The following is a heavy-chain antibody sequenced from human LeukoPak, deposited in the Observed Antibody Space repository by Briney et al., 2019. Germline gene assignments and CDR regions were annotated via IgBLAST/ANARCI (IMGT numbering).Heavy chain of an antibody. CDR1: GFTFSTYS. J-gene: IGHJ4*02. CDR2: ISDSGAM. V-gene: IGHV3-48*01. Sequence: GGSLRLSCAASGFTFSTYSMKWVRQAPGKGLEWVSYISDSGAMYYADSVKGRFTISRDNAKNSLYLQMNSLRAEDTAVYYCARESLQAAMADYWGQGTLVTVSS. CDR3: ARESLQAAMADY. D-gene: IGHD2-2*01.